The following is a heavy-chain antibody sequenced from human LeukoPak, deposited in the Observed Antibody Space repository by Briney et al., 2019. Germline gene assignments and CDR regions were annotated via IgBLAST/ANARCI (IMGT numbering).Heavy chain of an antibody. CDR3: ARDNGGATPYGMDV. Sequence: ASVKVTCKASGYTFTGYYMHWVRQAPGQGLEWMGWINPNSGGTNYAQKFQGWVTMTRDTSISTAYMELSRLRSDDTAVYYCARDNGGATPYGMDVWGQGTTVTVSS. V-gene: IGHV1-2*04. J-gene: IGHJ6*02. CDR1: GYTFTGYY. D-gene: IGHD1-26*01. CDR2: INPNSGGT.